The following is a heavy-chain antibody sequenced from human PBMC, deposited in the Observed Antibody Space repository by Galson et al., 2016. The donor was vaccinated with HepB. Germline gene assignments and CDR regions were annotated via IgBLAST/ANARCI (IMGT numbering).Heavy chain of an antibody. CDR3: ANATPYYDVLTGFFVYYSDY. D-gene: IGHD3-9*01. J-gene: IGHJ4*01. V-gene: IGHV3-23*01. Sequence: SLRLSCAASGFTFSDYAMSWVRQAPGKGLQWVSTIRGTGVTTHYADSVKGRFTISRDTSKNTLYLQMSSLRAENTAMYYCANATPYYDVLTGFFVYYSDYWGHGTLVTVSS. CDR1: GFTFSDYA. CDR2: IRGTGVTT.